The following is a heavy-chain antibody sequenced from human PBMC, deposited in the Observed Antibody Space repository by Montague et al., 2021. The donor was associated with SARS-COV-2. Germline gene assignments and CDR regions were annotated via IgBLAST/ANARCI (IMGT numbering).Heavy chain of an antibody. V-gene: IGHV2-70*01. D-gene: IGHD6-19*01. Sequence: PALVKPTQTLTLTCTSSGFSVSTSGLCVSWIRQPPGKALEWLALIDWDDDTYYSTSLKTRLAISKDTSKNQVVLTMTDMDPVGTGTYYRARIPEYSSGGGPDWYFDLWGRGTLVTVSS. CDR1: GFSVSTSGLC. CDR2: IDWDDDT. J-gene: IGHJ2*01. CDR3: ARIPEYSSGGGPDWYFDL.